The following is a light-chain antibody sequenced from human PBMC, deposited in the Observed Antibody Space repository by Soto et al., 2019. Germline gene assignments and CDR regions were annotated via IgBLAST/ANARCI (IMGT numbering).Light chain of an antibody. Sequence: IVMTQSPDSLAVSLGERATINCKSSQSVLSSSNNKNYLAWYQQKPGQPPKLLIYWASTRESGVPDRFSGSGSGTDFTLTISSLQAEDVAVYYCQQYSITPLTFGPGIKVDIK. J-gene: IGKJ3*01. CDR2: WAS. V-gene: IGKV4-1*01. CDR1: QSVLSSSNNKNY. CDR3: QQYSITPLT.